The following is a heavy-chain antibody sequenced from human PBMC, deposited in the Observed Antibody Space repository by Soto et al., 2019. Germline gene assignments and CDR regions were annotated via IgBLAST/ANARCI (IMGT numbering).Heavy chain of an antibody. CDR1: GGSISSGGYY. V-gene: IGHV4-61*08. J-gene: IGHJ5*02. D-gene: IGHD5-18*01. CDR3: AGLHTSMVAGIWFDP. Sequence: PSETLSLTCTVSGGSISSGGYYWSWIRQPPGRGLEWIGYISYTGDTNYNPSLKGRVTISVDTSKTQVSLKLSSVTAADTAVFYCAGLHTSMVAGIWFDPWGQGTLVTVSS. CDR2: ISYTGDT.